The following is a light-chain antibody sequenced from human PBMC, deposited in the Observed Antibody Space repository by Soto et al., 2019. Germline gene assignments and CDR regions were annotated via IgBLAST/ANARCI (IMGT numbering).Light chain of an antibody. Sequence: QSVLTQPPSVSGAPGQRVTISCTGSSSNIGAGYDVPWYQQLPGTAPKLLIYANTNRPSGVPDRFSGSKSGTSASLAITGLQDEDEDDYYCQSSDSGLSGSVFGGGTKLTVL. CDR3: QSSDSGLSGSV. J-gene: IGLJ2*01. V-gene: IGLV1-40*01. CDR2: ANT. CDR1: SSNIGAGYD.